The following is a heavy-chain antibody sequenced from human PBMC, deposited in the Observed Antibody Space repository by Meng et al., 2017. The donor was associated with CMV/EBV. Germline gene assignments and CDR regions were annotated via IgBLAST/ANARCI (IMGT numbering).Heavy chain of an antibody. V-gene: IGHV3-21*01. Sequence: GESLKISCAASGFTFSSYSMNWVRQAPGKGLEWVSSISSSSSYIYYADSVKGRFTISRDNAKNSLYLQMNSLRAEDTAVYYCARDLPLVAVTTDALDYWGQGTLVTVS. CDR2: ISSSSSYI. J-gene: IGHJ4*02. CDR3: ARDLPLVAVTTDALDY. CDR1: GFTFSSYS. D-gene: IGHD4-17*01.